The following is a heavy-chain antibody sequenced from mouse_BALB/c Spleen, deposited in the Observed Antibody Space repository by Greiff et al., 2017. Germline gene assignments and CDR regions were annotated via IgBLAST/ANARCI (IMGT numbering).Heavy chain of an antibody. D-gene: IGHD2-1*01. CDR3: ARGEGGNPGAMDY. CDR2: INSNGGST. Sequence: EVKLMESGGGLVQPGGSLKLSCAASGFTFSRYGMSWVRQTPDKRLELVATINSNGGSTYYPDSVKGRFTISRDNAKNTLYLQMSSLKSEDTAMYYCARGEGGNPGAMDYWGQGTSVTVSS. V-gene: IGHV5-6-3*01. CDR1: GFTFSRYG. J-gene: IGHJ4*01.